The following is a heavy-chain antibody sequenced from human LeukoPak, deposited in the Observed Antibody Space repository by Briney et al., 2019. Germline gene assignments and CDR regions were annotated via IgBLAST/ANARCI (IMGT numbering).Heavy chain of an antibody. Sequence: GGSLRLSCAVSGFTFSSYWMNWVRQAPGKGLEWVASIKQGGGEKSYVDSVKGRFTISRDNAKNSLYLQMSSLRAEDTAVYYCARDGTAAGLYFDLWGQGTLVTVSS. CDR1: GFTFSSYW. D-gene: IGHD6-13*01. CDR2: IKQGGGEK. J-gene: IGHJ4*01. CDR3: ARDGTAAGLYFDL. V-gene: IGHV3-7*01.